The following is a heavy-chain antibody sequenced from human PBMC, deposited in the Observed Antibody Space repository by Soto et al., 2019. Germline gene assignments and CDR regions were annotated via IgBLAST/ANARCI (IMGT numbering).Heavy chain of an antibody. CDR3: ARHGFYGDYSSNYFDP. CDR2: FYPSDSDT. Sequence: PGESLKISCNGSGYSFTNYWIAWVRQMPGKGLEYIGIFYPSDSDTRYSPSFQGQVTISADKSISTAYLQWSSLKASDTAIYYCARHGFYGDYSSNYFDPWGQGTRVTVSS. V-gene: IGHV5-51*01. J-gene: IGHJ5*02. CDR1: GYSFTNYW. D-gene: IGHD4-17*01.